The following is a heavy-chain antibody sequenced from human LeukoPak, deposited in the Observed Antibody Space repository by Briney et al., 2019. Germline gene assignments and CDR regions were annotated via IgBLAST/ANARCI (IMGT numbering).Heavy chain of an antibody. CDR3: ARVGVLWFGDRPFDY. D-gene: IGHD3-10*01. V-gene: IGHV1-18*01. Sequence: ASVKVSCKASGYTFTSYGISWVRQAPGQGLEWMGWISAYNGNTNYVQKLQGRVTMTTDTSTSTAYMELRSLRSDDTAVYYCARVGVLWFGDRPFDYWGQGTLVTVSS. CDR1: GYTFTSYG. J-gene: IGHJ4*02. CDR2: ISAYNGNT.